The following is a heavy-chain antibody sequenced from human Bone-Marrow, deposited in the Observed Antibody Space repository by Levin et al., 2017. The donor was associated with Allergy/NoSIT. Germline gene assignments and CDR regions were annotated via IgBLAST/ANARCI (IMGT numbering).Heavy chain of an antibody. D-gene: IGHD3-3*01. J-gene: IGHJ4*02. Sequence: HPGGSLRLSCGGSGFIFSSYWMSWVRQAPGKGLEWVANIKQDGSEKNYVDSVKGRFTISRDNARNSVYLQMNSLRAEDTAVYYCATYDFWSGYSFGNWGQGTLVTVSS. CDR3: ATYDFWSGYSFGN. CDR1: GFIFSSYW. V-gene: IGHV3-7*01. CDR2: IKQDGSEK.